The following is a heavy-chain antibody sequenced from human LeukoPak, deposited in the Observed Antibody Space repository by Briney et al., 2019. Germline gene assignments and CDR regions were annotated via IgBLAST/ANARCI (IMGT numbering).Heavy chain of an antibody. D-gene: IGHD1-26*01. Sequence: GGSLRLSCVVSGFAFNNYGMNWVRQAPGKGLDWVSYISASRNSISYADSVKGRFTISRDNSKNTLYLQMNSLRAEDTAVYYCAKDSSQYSGSYAAYFDYWGQGTLVTVSS. CDR2: ISASRNSI. CDR1: GFAFNNYG. V-gene: IGHV3-48*01. J-gene: IGHJ4*02. CDR3: AKDSSQYSGSYAAYFDY.